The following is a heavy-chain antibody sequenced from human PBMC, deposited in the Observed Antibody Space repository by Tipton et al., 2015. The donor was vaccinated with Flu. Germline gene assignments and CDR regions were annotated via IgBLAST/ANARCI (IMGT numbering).Heavy chain of an antibody. Sequence: TLSLTCTVSGGSISSGSYYWSWIRQPAGKGLEWIGRIYTSGSTNYNPSLKSRVTISVDTSKNQFSLKLSSVTAADTAVYYCARGGDGYNPIDYWGRGTLVTVSS. CDR3: ARGGDGYNPIDY. CDR1: GGSISSGSYY. V-gene: IGHV4-61*02. D-gene: IGHD5-24*01. J-gene: IGHJ4*02. CDR2: IYTSGST.